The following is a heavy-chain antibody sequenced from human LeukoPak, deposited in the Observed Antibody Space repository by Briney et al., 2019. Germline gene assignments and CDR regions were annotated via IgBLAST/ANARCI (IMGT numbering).Heavy chain of an antibody. V-gene: IGHV1-8*03. CDR1: GYTFTGYY. CDR3: ARGEGSWGTYYYYYYMDV. D-gene: IGHD3-16*01. Sequence: ASVKVSCKASGYTFTGYYIHWVRQATGQGLEWMGWMNPNSGNTGYAQKFQGRVTITRNTSISTAYMELSSLRSEDTAVYYCARGEGSWGTYYYYYYMDVWGKGTTVTVSS. J-gene: IGHJ6*03. CDR2: MNPNSGNT.